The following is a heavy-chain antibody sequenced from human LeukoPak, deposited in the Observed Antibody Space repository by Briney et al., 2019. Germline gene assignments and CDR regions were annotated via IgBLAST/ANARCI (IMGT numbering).Heavy chain of an antibody. D-gene: IGHD5-24*01. V-gene: IGHV4-59*01. J-gene: IGHJ4*02. Sequence: SETLCLTCTVSGGSISSYYWSWIRQPPGKGLEWIGDIYYSGSTNYNPSLKSRVTISVDTSKNQFSLKLSSVTTPDTAVYYCARDLGDGYSDYWGQGTLVTVSS. CDR3: ARDLGDGYSDY. CDR1: GGSISSYY. CDR2: IYYSGST.